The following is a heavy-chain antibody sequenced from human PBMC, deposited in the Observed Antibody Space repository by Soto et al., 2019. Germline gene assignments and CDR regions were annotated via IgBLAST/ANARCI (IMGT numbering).Heavy chain of an antibody. D-gene: IGHD6-13*01. CDR2: IKSKTDGGTT. V-gene: IGHV3-15*01. Sequence: GGSLRLSCAASGFTFSNAWMSWVRQAPGKGLEWVGRIKSKTDGGTTDYAAPVKGRFTISRDDSKNTLYLQMNSLKTEDTAVYYCTTVGEQQLPTDYYYYYYMDVWGKGTTVTVSS. J-gene: IGHJ6*03. CDR3: TTVGEQQLPTDYYYYYYMDV. CDR1: GFTFSNAW.